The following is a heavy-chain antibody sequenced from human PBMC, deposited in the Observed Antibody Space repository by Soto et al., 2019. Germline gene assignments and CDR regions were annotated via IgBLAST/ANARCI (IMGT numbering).Heavy chain of an antibody. J-gene: IGHJ5*02. D-gene: IGHD4-17*01. CDR1: GGSFSGYY. CDR2: INHSEST. Sequence: QVQLQQWGAGLLKPSETLSLTCAVYGGSFSGYYWSWIRQPPGKGLEWIGEINHSESTNYNPSLTSRVALSVDPSKYQFSLRLSSVTAADTAVYYCASRLRLSLGQGTLVTVSS. CDR3: ASRLRLS. V-gene: IGHV4-34*01.